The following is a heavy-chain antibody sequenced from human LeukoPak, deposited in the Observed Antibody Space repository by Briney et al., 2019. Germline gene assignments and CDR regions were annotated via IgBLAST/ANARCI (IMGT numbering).Heavy chain of an antibody. Sequence: ASVNVSCKASGYTFTSYGISWVRQAPGQGLEWMGWISAYNGNTNYAQKLQGRVTMTTDTSTSTAYMELRSLRSDDTAVYYCARRDDYGDLNWFDPWGQGTLVTVSS. CDR3: ARRDDYGDLNWFDP. CDR1: GYTFTSYG. J-gene: IGHJ5*02. V-gene: IGHV1-18*01. D-gene: IGHD4-17*01. CDR2: ISAYNGNT.